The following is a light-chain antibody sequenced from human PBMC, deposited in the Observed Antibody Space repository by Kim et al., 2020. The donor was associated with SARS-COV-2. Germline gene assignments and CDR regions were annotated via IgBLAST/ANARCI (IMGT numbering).Light chain of an antibody. J-gene: IGLJ3*02. CDR3: NSLDSSGDHLV. V-gene: IGLV3-19*01. Sequence: SELTQDPAVSVALGQTVRITCQGDSLRSYYASWYQQKPGQAPVLVIYGKNNRPSGVPDRFSGSSSGNPASLTITGAQAEDEADYYCNSLDSSGDHLVFG. CDR1: SLRSYY. CDR2: GKN.